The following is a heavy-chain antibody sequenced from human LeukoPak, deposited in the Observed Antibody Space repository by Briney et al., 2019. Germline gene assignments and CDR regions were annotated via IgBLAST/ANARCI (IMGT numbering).Heavy chain of an antibody. CDR2: IYYSGST. CDR3: ARDQYGDYYFDY. D-gene: IGHD4-17*01. J-gene: IGHJ4*02. Sequence: PSETLSLTCTVSGGSISSYYWSWIRQPPGKGLEWIGYIYYSGSTNYNPPLKSRVTISVDTSKNQFSLKLSSVTAADTAVYYCARDQYGDYYFDYWGQGTLVTVSS. V-gene: IGHV4-59*01. CDR1: GGSISSYY.